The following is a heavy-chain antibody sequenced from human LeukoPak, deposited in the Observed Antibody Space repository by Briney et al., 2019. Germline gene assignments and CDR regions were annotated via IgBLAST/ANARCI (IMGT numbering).Heavy chain of an antibody. V-gene: IGHV4-34*01. J-gene: IGHJ6*02. D-gene: IGHD3-10*01. Sequence: SETLSLTCAVYGGSFSGYYWSWIRQPPGKGLEWIGEINHSGSTNYNPSLKSRVTISVDTSKNQFSLKLSSVTAADTAAYYCARGSTPRRKTYYYGSGSYPPYYYYGMDVWGQGTTVTVSS. CDR2: INHSGST. CDR3: ARGSTPRRKTYYYGSGSYPPYYYYGMDV. CDR1: GGSFSGYY.